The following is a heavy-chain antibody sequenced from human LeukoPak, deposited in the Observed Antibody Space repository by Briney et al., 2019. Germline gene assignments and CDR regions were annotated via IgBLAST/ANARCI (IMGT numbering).Heavy chain of an antibody. CDR1: GFTFSSYW. V-gene: IGHV3-7*01. Sequence: PGGSLRLSCAASGFTFSSYWMSWVRQAPGKGLEWVANIKQDGSEKYYVDSVKGRFTISRDNAKNSLYLQMNSLRAEDTAVYYCASEPLITIFGVPSGLWGPPDAFDIWGQGTMVTVSS. D-gene: IGHD3-3*01. J-gene: IGHJ3*02. CDR2: IKQDGSEK. CDR3: ASEPLITIFGVPSGLWGPPDAFDI.